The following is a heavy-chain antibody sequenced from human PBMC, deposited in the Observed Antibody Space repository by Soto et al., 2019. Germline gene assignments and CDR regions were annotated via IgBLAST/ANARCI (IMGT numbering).Heavy chain of an antibody. V-gene: IGHV3-23*01. CDR2: ISGSGGST. J-gene: IGHJ5*02. CDR3: AKHAMVTAKVWHNWFDP. CDR1: GFTFSSYA. Sequence: GGSLRLSCAASGFTFSSYAMSWVRQAPGKGLEWVSAISGSGGSTYYADSVKGRFTISRDNSKNTLYLQMNSLRAEDTAVYYCAKHAMVTAKVWHNWFDPWGQGTLVTVSS. D-gene: IGHD2-21*02.